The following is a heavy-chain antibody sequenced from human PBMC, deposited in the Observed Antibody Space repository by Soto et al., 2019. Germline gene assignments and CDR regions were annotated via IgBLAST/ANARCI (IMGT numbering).Heavy chain of an antibody. J-gene: IGHJ3*02. CDR1: GFTFSTYS. V-gene: IGHV3-21*01. CDR3: AIDRGGDLKAFEI. D-gene: IGHD3-10*01. Sequence: EVQLVESGGGLVKPGGSLRLSCAASGFTFSTYSMNWVRQAPGKGLEWVSSISSSSSYIYYADSVKGRFTISRDNAKNSRYLQMNSLRAEDTAVYYCAIDRGGDLKAFEIWGQGTMVTVSS. CDR2: ISSSSSYI.